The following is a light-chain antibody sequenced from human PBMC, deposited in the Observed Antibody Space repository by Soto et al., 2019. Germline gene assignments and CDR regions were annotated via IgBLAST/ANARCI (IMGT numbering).Light chain of an antibody. CDR2: AAS. Sequence: DIQMTQSPSSLSASVRDRATITCRASQSISSYLNWYQQKPGKAPKLLIYAASSLQSGVPSRFSGSGSGTEFTLTISSLQPDDFATYYCQHYNSYSEAFGQGTKVDIK. CDR3: QHYNSYSEA. V-gene: IGKV1-39*01. CDR1: QSISSY. J-gene: IGKJ1*01.